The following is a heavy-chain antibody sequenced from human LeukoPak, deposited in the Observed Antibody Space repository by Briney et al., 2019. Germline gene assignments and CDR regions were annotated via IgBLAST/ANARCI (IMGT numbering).Heavy chain of an antibody. V-gene: IGHV4-61*02. J-gene: IGHJ6*03. CDR2: IYTSGST. Sequence: PSETLSLTCTVSVGSINIGTYYGSWIRQPAGKRLEWIGRIYTSGSTNYNPSLKCRVTISVDTSKNQFSLKLSSVTAADTAMYYCARGESSSSPLYYYYYYMDVWGKGTTVTVSS. CDR3: ARGESSSSPLYYYYYYMDV. D-gene: IGHD6-6*01. CDR1: VGSINIGTYY.